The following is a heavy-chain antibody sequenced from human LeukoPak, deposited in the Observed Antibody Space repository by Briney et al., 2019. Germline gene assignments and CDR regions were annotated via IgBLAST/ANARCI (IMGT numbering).Heavy chain of an antibody. CDR2: ISHTGSLT. D-gene: IGHD2-15*01. CDR1: GFTSTPSE. CDR3: SSYCSEGTCYGYFHH. J-gene: IGHJ1*01. Sequence: PGGSLRLSCAASGFTSTPSELNWVRQAPGKGLEWISYISHTGSLTYYADSVKGRFTISRDNAKNFLYLQMNSPRVEDTGIYYCSSYCSEGTCYGYFHHWGQGTLVSVSS. V-gene: IGHV3-48*03.